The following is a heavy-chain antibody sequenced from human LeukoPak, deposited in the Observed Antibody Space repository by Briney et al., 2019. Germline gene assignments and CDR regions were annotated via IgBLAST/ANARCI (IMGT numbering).Heavy chain of an antibody. V-gene: IGHV3-21*01. Sequence: PGGSLRLSCAASGFTFSSDSMNWVRQAPGKGLEWVSSISSSSSYIYYADSVKGRFTISRDNAKNSLYLQMNSLRAEDTAVYYCARDGYSSSWYGVWGQGTLVTVSS. CDR2: ISSSSSYI. CDR3: ARDGYSSSWYGV. D-gene: IGHD6-13*01. J-gene: IGHJ4*02. CDR1: GFTFSSDS.